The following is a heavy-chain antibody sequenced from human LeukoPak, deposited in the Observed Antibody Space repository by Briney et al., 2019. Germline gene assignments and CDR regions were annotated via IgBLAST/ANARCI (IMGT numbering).Heavy chain of an antibody. V-gene: IGHV1-2*02. CDR2: INPNSGGT. Sequence: ASVKVSCKASGYTFTGYYMHWVRQAPGQGLEWMGWINPNSGGTNYAQKLQGRVTMTTDTSTSTAYMELRSLRSDDTAVYYCARERPGYCSGGSCYSLVGAFDIWGQGTMVTVSS. CDR1: GYTFTGYY. CDR3: ARERPGYCSGGSCYSLVGAFDI. D-gene: IGHD2-15*01. J-gene: IGHJ3*02.